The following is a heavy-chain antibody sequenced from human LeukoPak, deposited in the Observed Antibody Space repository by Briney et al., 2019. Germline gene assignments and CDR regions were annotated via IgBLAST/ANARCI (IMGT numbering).Heavy chain of an antibody. CDR2: IWYDGSNK. D-gene: IGHD1-26*01. CDR3: AKARRPIVEATYAFDI. J-gene: IGHJ3*02. Sequence: GRSLRLSCAASGFTFSSYGMHWVRQAPGKGLEWVAVIWYDGSNKYYADSVKGRFTISRDNSKNTLYLQMNSLRAEDTAVYYCAKARRPIVEATYAFDIWGQGTMVTVSS. V-gene: IGHV3-33*06. CDR1: GFTFSSYG.